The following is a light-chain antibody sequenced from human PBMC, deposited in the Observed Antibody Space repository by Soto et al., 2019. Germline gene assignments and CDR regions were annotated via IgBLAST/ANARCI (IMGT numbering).Light chain of an antibody. CDR1: QYISSY. CDR3: QQSYGTPLT. V-gene: IGKV1-39*01. J-gene: IGKJ4*01. Sequence: DIQMTQSPSSLSASVGDRVTITCRASQYISSYLNWYQQKPGRAPHLLIYAASSLQSGVPSRFSGSGSGTEFTLTISSLQPEDFATYYCQQSYGTPLTFGGGTKVDIK. CDR2: AAS.